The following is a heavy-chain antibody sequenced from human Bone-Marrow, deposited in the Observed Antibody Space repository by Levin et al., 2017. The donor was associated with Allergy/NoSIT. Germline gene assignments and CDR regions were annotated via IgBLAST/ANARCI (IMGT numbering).Heavy chain of an antibody. CDR1: GFTFSSYA. CDR3: AKGVDIVVVPGAGIDY. CDR2: ISGSGGST. D-gene: IGHD2-2*03. J-gene: IGHJ4*02. Sequence: GGSLRLSCAASGFTFSSYAMSWVRQAPGKGLEWVSAISGSGGSTYYADSVKGRFTISRDNSKNTLYLQMNSLRAEDTAVYYCAKGVDIVVVPGAGIDYWGQGTLVTVSS. V-gene: IGHV3-23*01.